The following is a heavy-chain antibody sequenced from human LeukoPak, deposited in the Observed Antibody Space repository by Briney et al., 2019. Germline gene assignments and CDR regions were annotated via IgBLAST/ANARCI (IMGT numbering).Heavy chain of an antibody. CDR2: IYYSGST. Sequence: SETLSLTCTVSGGSISSYYWSWIRQPPGKGLEWIGYIYYSGSTNYNPSLKSRVTISVDTSKNQFALKLSSVTAADTAVYYCARAFRMYALHNWFDPWGQGTLVTVSS. D-gene: IGHD2-8*01. J-gene: IGHJ5*02. V-gene: IGHV4-59*01. CDR3: ARAFRMYALHNWFDP. CDR1: GGSISSYY.